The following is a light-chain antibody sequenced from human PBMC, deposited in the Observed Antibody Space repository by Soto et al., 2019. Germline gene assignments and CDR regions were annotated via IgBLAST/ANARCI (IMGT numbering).Light chain of an antibody. Sequence: EIVLPQSPATLPVSPGEGAPLSCRASQSVSNNLAWSQQKPGQAPRLLFYHASTRATGIPARFSGSGSGTEFTLTISSLQSEDFAVYYCQQYNKWPLTFGGGTKVEIK. V-gene: IGKV3-15*01. J-gene: IGKJ4*01. CDR1: QSVSNN. CDR2: HAS. CDR3: QQYNKWPLT.